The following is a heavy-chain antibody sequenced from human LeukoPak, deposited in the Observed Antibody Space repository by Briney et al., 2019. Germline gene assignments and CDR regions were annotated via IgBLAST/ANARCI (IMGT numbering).Heavy chain of an antibody. J-gene: IGHJ4*02. Sequence: GGSVRLSCAASGFTFNTFNMNWLRQAPGKGLGWVSSITSGGDYTYYADSVKGRFTTSRDNAKNSLSLQLNSLRVEDTAVYYCARGHYDVLAASYKWTPDYWGQGTLVTVSS. CDR3: ARGHYDVLAASYKWTPDY. V-gene: IGHV3-21*01. CDR2: ITSGGDYT. D-gene: IGHD3-9*01. CDR1: GFTFNTFN.